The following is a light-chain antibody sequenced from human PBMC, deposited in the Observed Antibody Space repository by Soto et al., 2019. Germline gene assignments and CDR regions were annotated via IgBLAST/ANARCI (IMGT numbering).Light chain of an antibody. V-gene: IGKV1-39*01. CDR2: AAT. J-gene: IGKJ4*01. CDR1: QSVNKY. Sequence: DIQMTQSPSSLSASVGDRVTISCRASQSVNKYLNWYQQKPGNVPTLLIYAATTLQGVVPSRFNGSGFGTDFTVTISNLQPEDFATYYCQQSFSTPLSFGGGTKVEIK. CDR3: QQSFSTPLS.